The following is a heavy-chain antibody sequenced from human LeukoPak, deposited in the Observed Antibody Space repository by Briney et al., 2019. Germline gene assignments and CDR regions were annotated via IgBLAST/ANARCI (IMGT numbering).Heavy chain of an antibody. CDR3: ARALKYASESVNEDYEYFQH. D-gene: IGHD2-2*01. Sequence: GGSLRLSCSASGFTFSTYAMHWVRQAPGKGLEYVSAINTNGDSTYYADSVKGRFTISRDNSKNTLYLQMSSLRAEDTAVYYCARALKYASESVNEDYEYFQHWGQGTLVTVSS. CDR1: GFTFSTYA. J-gene: IGHJ1*01. CDR2: INTNGDST. V-gene: IGHV3-64*04.